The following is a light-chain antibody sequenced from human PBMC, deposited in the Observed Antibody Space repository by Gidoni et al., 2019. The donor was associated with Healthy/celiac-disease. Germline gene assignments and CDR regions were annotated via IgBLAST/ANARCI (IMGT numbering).Light chain of an antibody. Sequence: IQMTLSPSSLSASLGDRVTITCRASQSSSSYLNWYQQKPGKAPKLLIYAASSWQSGVPSRFSGSGSGTDFTLTISSLQPEDFATYYCQQYYSTPLTFGQGTKVEIK. CDR3: QQYYSTPLT. CDR2: AAS. J-gene: IGKJ1*01. V-gene: IGKV1-39*01. CDR1: QSSSSY.